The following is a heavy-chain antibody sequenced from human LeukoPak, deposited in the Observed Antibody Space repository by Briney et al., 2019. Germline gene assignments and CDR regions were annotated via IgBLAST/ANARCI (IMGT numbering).Heavy chain of an antibody. J-gene: IGHJ5*02. V-gene: IGHV4-34*01. CDR3: ATQWLGNTWFDL. D-gene: IGHD6-19*01. CDR1: GGSFSGYY. Sequence: SETLSLTCAVYGGSFSGYYWSWIRQSPGKGLEWIGEINHSGSTNYNPSLKSRVTISVDTSKNQFSLKVSSVTAADTAVYYCATQWLGNTWFDLWGQGTLVTVSS. CDR2: INHSGST.